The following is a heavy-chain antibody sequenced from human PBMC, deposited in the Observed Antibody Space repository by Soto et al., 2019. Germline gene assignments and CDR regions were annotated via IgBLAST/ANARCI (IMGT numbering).Heavy chain of an antibody. CDR3: ARDRGVAPPVAGNTHYYYYMDV. CDR2: ISAYNGNT. V-gene: IGHV1-18*01. J-gene: IGHJ6*03. CDR1: GYSFTNYG. Sequence: QDQLVQSGVEVKKPGASVKVSCKASGYSFTNYGITWVLQAPGQGFEWMGWISAYNGNTNYAQKFKGRVTMSTDAPRSTAYLELRSLRSDDTAVYYCARDRGVAPPVAGNTHYYYYMDVWGKGTTVTVSS. D-gene: IGHD6-19*01.